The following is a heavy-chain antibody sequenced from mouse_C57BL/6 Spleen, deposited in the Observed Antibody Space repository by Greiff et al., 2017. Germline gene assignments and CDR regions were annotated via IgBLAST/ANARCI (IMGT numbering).Heavy chain of an antibody. CDR2: IRSKSNNYAT. V-gene: IGHV10-1*01. D-gene: IGHD2-2*01. CDR1: GFSFNTYA. J-gene: IGHJ1*03. CDR3: VRSLWLRRRDWYFDV. Sequence: GGGLVQPKGSLKLSCAASGFSFNTYAMNWVRQAPGKGLEWVARIRSKSNNYATYYADSVKDRFTISRDDSESMLYLQMNNLKTEDTAMYYCVRSLWLRRRDWYFDVWGTGTTVTVSS.